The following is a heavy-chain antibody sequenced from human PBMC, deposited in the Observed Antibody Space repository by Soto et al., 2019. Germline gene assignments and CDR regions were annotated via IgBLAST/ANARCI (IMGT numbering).Heavy chain of an antibody. Sequence: QVQLVQSGAEVKKPGSSVKVSCKASGGTFSSYAISWVRQAPGQGLEWMGGIIPIFGTAKYAQKLQGRVTITANESTSTAYMELSSLRSEDTAVYYCASSVAKYYYYGMDVWGQGTTVTVSS. J-gene: IGHJ6*02. CDR1: GGTFSSYA. V-gene: IGHV1-69*12. CDR3: ASSVAKYYYYGMDV. D-gene: IGHD5-12*01. CDR2: IIPIFGTA.